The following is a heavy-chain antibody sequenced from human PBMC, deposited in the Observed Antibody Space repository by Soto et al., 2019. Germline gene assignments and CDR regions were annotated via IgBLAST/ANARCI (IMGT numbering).Heavy chain of an antibody. Sequence: SETLSLTCTVSGGSISSYYWSWIRQPPGKGLEWIGYIYYSGSTNYNPSLKSRVTISVDTSKNQFSLKLSSVTAADTAVYYCARGGYCTNGVCYSDWFDPWGQGTLVTVSS. D-gene: IGHD2-8*01. V-gene: IGHV4-59*01. J-gene: IGHJ5*02. CDR1: GGSISSYY. CDR3: ARGGYCTNGVCYSDWFDP. CDR2: IYYSGST.